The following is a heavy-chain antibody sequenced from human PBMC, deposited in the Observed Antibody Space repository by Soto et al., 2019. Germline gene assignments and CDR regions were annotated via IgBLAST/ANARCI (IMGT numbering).Heavy chain of an antibody. J-gene: IGHJ6*02. CDR2: ISGSGGST. CDR1: GFTFSSYA. Sequence: GVSLRLSCAACGFTFSSYAMSWVRQAPGKGLEWVSAISGSGGSTYYADSVKGRFTISRDNSKNTLYLQMNSLRAEDTAVYYCAILRSPYYDPNQPSGMDVLGHGAAVTVSS. V-gene: IGHV3-23*01. CDR3: AILRSPYYDPNQPSGMDV. D-gene: IGHD3-22*01.